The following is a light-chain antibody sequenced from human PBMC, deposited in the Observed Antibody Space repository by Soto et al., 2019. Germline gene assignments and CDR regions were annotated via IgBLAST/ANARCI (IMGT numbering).Light chain of an antibody. Sequence: EIVLTQSPATLSLSPGERATLSCRASQSVSRYLAWYQQKPGQAPRLLIYGASTRATGIPARFSGSGSGTEFTLTISSLQSEDFAVYYCQQYNDRPPLTFGGGTKVEIK. CDR1: QSVSRY. CDR3: QQYNDRPPLT. J-gene: IGKJ4*01. V-gene: IGKV3-15*01. CDR2: GAS.